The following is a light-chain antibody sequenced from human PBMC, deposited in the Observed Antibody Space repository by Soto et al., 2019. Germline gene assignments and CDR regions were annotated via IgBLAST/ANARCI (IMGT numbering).Light chain of an antibody. CDR1: SSDVGGYKF. CDR3: CSYAGSYTFVL. CDR2: DVT. Sequence: QSALTQPRSVSGSPGQSVTISCTGTSSDVGGYKFVSWYQRHPGKGPKLIIYDVTKRPSGVPDRFSGSKSGNTASLTISGLQAEDEADYYCCSYAGSYTFVLFGGGTQLTVL. V-gene: IGLV2-11*01. J-gene: IGLJ2*01.